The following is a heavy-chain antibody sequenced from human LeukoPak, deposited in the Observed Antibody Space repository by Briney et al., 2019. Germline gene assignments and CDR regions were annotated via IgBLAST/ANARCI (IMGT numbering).Heavy chain of an antibody. CDR3: ARRGSGTYFLDY. D-gene: IGHD1-26*01. CDR1: GGSIRSYN. V-gene: IGHV4-59*08. CDR2: IYYSGTT. Sequence: SETLSLTCIVPGGSIRSYNWSWIRQPPGTGLEWFGYIYYSGTTNYNPSLKSRVTISADTSKNQFSLKLSSVTAADTAVYYCARRGSGTYFLDYWGQGTLVTVSS. J-gene: IGHJ4*02.